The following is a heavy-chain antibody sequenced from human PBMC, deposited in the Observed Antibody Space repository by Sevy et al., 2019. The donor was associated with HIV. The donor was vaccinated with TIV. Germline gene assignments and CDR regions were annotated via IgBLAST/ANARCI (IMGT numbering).Heavy chain of an antibody. D-gene: IGHD2-15*01. V-gene: IGHV3-23*01. CDR1: EFTFSSYA. J-gene: IGHJ6*02. CDR3: AKGFCSGATCPRDYYYYGMDV. CDR2: ISGSGRFT. Sequence: GGSLRLSCSASEFTFSSYAMSWVRQAPGKGLEWVSSISGSGRFTYYADFGEGRFIISRDNSKNTLSVQMNSLRAEDTAVYYCAKGFCSGATCPRDYYYYGMDVWGQGTTVTVSS.